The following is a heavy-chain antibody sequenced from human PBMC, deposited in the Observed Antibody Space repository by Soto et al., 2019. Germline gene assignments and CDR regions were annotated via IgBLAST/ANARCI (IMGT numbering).Heavy chain of an antibody. D-gene: IGHD4-4*01. CDR1: GFTFRGYW. V-gene: IGHV3-7*03. CDR3: ARAPYSNAWYRFDL. J-gene: IGHJ4*02. Sequence: GGSLRLSCEASGFTFRGYWISWVRQAPGKGLEWVADIKHDGSVQYYVDSVKGRFTISRDNAKKLLYLQMNGLRAEDTALYYCARAPYSNAWYRFDLWGQGTLVTVSS. CDR2: IKHDGSVQ.